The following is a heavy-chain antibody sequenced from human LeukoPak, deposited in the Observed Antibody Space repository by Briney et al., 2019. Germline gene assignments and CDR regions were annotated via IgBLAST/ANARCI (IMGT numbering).Heavy chain of an antibody. V-gene: IGHV3-9*01. Sequence: PGRSLRLSCAASGFTFDDYAMHWVRQAPGKGLEWVSGISWNSGSIGYADSVKGRFTISRDNAKNSLYLQMNSLRAEDTALYYCAKEPHSSGWRGYYFDYWGQGTLVTVSS. CDR2: ISWNSGSI. CDR1: GFTFDDYA. CDR3: AKEPHSSGWRGYYFDY. D-gene: IGHD6-19*01. J-gene: IGHJ4*02.